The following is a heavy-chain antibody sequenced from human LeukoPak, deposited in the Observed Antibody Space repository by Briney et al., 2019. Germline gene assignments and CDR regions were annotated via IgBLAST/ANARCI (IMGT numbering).Heavy chain of an antibody. CDR3: ARQPPGYCSGGSCYGGWFDP. CDR1: GHTFTGYY. V-gene: IGHV1-2*02. D-gene: IGHD2-15*01. J-gene: IGHJ5*02. Sequence: GASVKVSCKASGHTFTGYYMHWVRQAPGQGLEWMGWINSNSGGTNYAQKFQGRVTMTRDTSISTAYMELSRLRSDDTAVYYCARQPPGYCSGGSCYGGWFDPWGQGTLVTVSS. CDR2: INSNSGGT.